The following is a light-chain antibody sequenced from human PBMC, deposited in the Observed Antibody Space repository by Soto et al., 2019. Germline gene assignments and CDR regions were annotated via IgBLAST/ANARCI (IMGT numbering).Light chain of an antibody. J-gene: IGKJ1*01. CDR2: GAS. CDR3: QQYGSSPPT. Sequence: EIVLTQSPGTLSLSPGERATLSCRASRSVSNNYVAWYQRKPGQAPRLLIYGASSRATDIPRRFSGSGSATVFTLTITRLEPEDFAVYYCQQYGSSPPTFGQGTKVESK. V-gene: IGKV3-20*01. CDR1: RSVSNNY.